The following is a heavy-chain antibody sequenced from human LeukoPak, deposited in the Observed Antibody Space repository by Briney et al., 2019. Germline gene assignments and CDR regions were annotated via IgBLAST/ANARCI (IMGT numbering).Heavy chain of an antibody. CDR2: ISSSSSYI. CDR1: GFTFSSYS. CDR3: ARDPSRRYTYGYGDS. V-gene: IGHV3-21*01. Sequence: GGSLRLSCAASGFTFSSYSMNWVRQAPGKGLEWVSSISSSSSYIYYADSVKGRFTISRDNAKNSLYLQMNSLRAEDTGLYYCARDPSRRYTYGYGDSWGQGTLVTVSS. J-gene: IGHJ4*02. D-gene: IGHD5-18*01.